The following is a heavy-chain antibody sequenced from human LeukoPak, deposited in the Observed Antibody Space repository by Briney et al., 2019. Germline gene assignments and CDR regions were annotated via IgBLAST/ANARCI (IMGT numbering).Heavy chain of an antibody. CDR3: ARLEWDSSGYSPDYFQH. Sequence: SETLSLTCTVSGGSISSYYWSWIRQPPGKGLEWIGYIYYSGSTNYNPSLKSRVTISVDTSKNQFSLKLSSVTAADTAVYYCARLEWDSSGYSPDYFQHWGQGTLVTVSS. V-gene: IGHV4-59*01. CDR1: GGSISSYY. J-gene: IGHJ1*01. D-gene: IGHD3-22*01. CDR2: IYYSGST.